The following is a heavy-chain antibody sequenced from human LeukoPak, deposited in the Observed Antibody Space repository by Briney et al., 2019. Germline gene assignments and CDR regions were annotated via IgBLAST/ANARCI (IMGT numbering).Heavy chain of an antibody. D-gene: IGHD6-19*01. Sequence: SETLSLTCTVSGGSISSINYYWGWIRQPPGKGLEWIGNIYYSGSTYYNPSLKSRVTISVDTSKNQFSLKLSSVTAADTAVYYCARGFASGWHSRYDPWGQGTLVTVSS. CDR2: IYYSGST. V-gene: IGHV4-39*01. CDR3: ARGFASGWHSRYDP. J-gene: IGHJ5*02. CDR1: GGSISSINYY.